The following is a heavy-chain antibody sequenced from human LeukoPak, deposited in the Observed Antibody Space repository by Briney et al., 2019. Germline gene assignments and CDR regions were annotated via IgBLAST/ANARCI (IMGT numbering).Heavy chain of an antibody. V-gene: IGHV4-59*01. D-gene: IGHD6-6*01. CDR1: GGSISTYY. CDR3: ARGGAARLHFQN. J-gene: IGHJ1*01. CDR2: IYHSGST. Sequence: SETLSLTCTVSGGSISTYYWNWIRQPPGKGLEWIGYIYHSGSTNYNPSLQSRVTISVDTPKNQFSLNLNSVTAADTAVYYCARGGAARLHFQNWGQGTLVTVSS.